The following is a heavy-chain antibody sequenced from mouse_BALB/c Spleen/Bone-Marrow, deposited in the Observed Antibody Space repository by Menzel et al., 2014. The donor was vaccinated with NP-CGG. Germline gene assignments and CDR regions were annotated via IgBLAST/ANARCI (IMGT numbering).Heavy chain of an antibody. D-gene: IGHD1-3*01. CDR1: GFNIKDTY. CDR2: IDPANGNT. CDR3: ATLTKPFDY. V-gene: IGHV14-3*02. J-gene: IGHJ2*01. Sequence: EVQLQQSGAELVKPGASVKLSCIASGFNIKDTYMNWVKQRPEQGLEWIGRIDPANGNTEYDPKFQGKATIIANTASNTACHQLRSLSTDDTAVYYYATLTKPFDYWAQGTPLTVSS.